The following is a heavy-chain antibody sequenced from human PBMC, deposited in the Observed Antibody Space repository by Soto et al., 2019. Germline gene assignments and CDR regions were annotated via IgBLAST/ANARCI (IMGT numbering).Heavy chain of an antibody. Sequence: SETLSLTGTVSGGSISSRSYYWGWIRQPPGKGLEWIGSIYYSGSTHYNPSLKSRVTISVDTSKHQFSLKLSSVTAADTAVYYCARKSGLAKFDYWGQGTLVTVSS. J-gene: IGHJ4*02. V-gene: IGHV4-39*01. D-gene: IGHD3-10*01. CDR3: ARKSGLAKFDY. CDR1: GGSISSRSYY. CDR2: IYYSGST.